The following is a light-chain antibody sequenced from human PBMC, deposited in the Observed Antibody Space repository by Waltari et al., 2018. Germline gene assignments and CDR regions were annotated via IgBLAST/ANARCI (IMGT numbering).Light chain of an antibody. CDR2: EVT. CDR3: CSYAGSSSWV. V-gene: IGLV2-23*02. Sequence: QSALTQPASVSGSPGQSITIPCTGTSSDLGTYNLFSWYQQHPGKAPKLMIYEVTKRPSGVSNRFSGSKSGNTASLTISGLQTEDEADYYCCSYAGSSSWVFGGGTKLTVL. J-gene: IGLJ3*02. CDR1: SSDLGTYNL.